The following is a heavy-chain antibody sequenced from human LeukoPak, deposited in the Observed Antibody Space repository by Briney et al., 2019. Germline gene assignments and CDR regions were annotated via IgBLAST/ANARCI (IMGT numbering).Heavy chain of an antibody. J-gene: IGHJ4*02. CDR2: IYYSGST. Sequence: SETLSLTCTVSGGSISSYYWSWIRQPPGKGLEWIGYIYYSGSTNYNPSLKSRVTISVDTSKNQFSLKLSSVTAADTAVYYCARDSAVGATYDYWGQGTLVTVSS. CDR1: GGSISSYY. D-gene: IGHD1-26*01. V-gene: IGHV4-59*12. CDR3: ARDSAVGATYDY.